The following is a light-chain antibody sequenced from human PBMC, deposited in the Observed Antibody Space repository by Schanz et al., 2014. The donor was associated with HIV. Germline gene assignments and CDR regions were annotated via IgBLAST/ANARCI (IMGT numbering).Light chain of an antibody. CDR2: GAF. J-gene: IGKJ4*01. V-gene: IGKV3-20*01. CDR1: QSISNN. Sequence: EIVMTQSPATLYVSPGEGATLSCRASQSISNNLAWYQHKPGQAPRLLIYGAFTRATGIPVRFSGSGSGTDFTLTISRLEPEDFAVYYCQQYGSSPRTFGGGTKVEIK. CDR3: QQYGSSPRT.